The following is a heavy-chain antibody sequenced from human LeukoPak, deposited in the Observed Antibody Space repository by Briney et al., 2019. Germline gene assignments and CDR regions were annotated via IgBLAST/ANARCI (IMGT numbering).Heavy chain of an antibody. D-gene: IGHD2-21*02. J-gene: IGHJ4*02. CDR3: ARAGDAPY. CDR2: ISGSGGST. V-gene: IGHV3-23*01. CDR1: GFTFREYG. Sequence: PGGSLRLSCAASGFTFREYGLNWVRQAPGKGLEWVSAISGSGGSTYYADSVKGRFTISRDNSKNTLYLQMNSLRAEDTAAYYCARAGDAPYWGQGTLVTVSS.